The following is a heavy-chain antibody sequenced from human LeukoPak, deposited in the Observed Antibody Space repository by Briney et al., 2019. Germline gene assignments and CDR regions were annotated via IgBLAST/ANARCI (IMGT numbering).Heavy chain of an antibody. V-gene: IGHV1-2*04. Sequence: ASVTVSCKASGYTFTGYYMHWVRQAPGQGLEWMGWINPNSGGTNYAQKFQGWVTMTRDTSISTAYMELSRLRSDDTAVYYCARAPLERYYDFWSGYRLTPGAFDYWGQGTLVTVSS. CDR1: GYTFTGYY. CDR3: ARAPLERYYDFWSGYRLTPGAFDY. CDR2: INPNSGGT. J-gene: IGHJ4*02. D-gene: IGHD3-3*01.